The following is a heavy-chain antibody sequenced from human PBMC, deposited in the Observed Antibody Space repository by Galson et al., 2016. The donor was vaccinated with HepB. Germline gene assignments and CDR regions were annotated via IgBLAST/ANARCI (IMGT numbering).Heavy chain of an antibody. CDR3: VGGKLASGWPY. D-gene: IGHD4-23*01. CDR2: IYHTGST. Sequence: SEILSLTCAVSGDSISRDTWSSRVRQPPGKGLEWMGEIYHTGSTNYNPSLKNRVTISLDKSRNQFSLRLTSVTAADTAVYYCVGGKLASGWPYWGQGNLVRVSS. CDR1: GDSISRDTW. V-gene: IGHV4-4*02. J-gene: IGHJ4*02.